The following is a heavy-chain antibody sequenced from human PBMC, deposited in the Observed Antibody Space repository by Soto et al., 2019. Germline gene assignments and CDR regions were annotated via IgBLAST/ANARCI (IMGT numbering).Heavy chain of an antibody. J-gene: IGHJ6*02. Sequence: LRLSCTASGFTFSSHGMHWVRQAPGKGLEWVAGILYDGTNKYYADSVKGRFAISRDNSKNTLYLQMNSLRAEDTAVYYCARDSPGDYLYYYYGMDVWGQGTTVTVSS. D-gene: IGHD4-17*01. CDR1: GFTFSSHG. CDR3: ARDSPGDYLYYYYGMDV. CDR2: ILYDGTNK. V-gene: IGHV3-30*03.